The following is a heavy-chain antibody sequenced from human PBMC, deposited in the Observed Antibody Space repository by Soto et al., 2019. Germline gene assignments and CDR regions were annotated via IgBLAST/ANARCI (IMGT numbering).Heavy chain of an antibody. V-gene: IGHV5-51*01. CDR2: IYPADSDT. Sequence: PGEALNMSFKCSGYSFPSQWIGWVRQTPGKVLEWMGSIYPADSDTRYSLSFQGQVIISADKSIRTAYLEWNSLRAEDTAVYYCAKDLPIYDSSGYGMDVWGQGTTVTVSS. D-gene: IGHD3-22*01. CDR1: GYSFPSQW. J-gene: IGHJ6*02. CDR3: AKDLPIYDSSGYGMDV.